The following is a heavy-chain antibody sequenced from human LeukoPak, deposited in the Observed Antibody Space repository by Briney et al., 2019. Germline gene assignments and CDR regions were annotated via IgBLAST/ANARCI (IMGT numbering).Heavy chain of an antibody. V-gene: IGHV1-69*13. CDR3: ASHLGYSSGWYDY. D-gene: IGHD6-19*01. CDR2: IIPIFSTA. CDR1: GGTFSSYA. J-gene: IGHJ4*02. Sequence: ASVKVSCKASGGTFSSYAISWVRQAPGQGLEWMGGIIPIFSTANYAQKFQGRVTITADESTSTAYMELSSLRSEDTAVYYCASHLGYSSGWYDYWGQGTLVTVSS.